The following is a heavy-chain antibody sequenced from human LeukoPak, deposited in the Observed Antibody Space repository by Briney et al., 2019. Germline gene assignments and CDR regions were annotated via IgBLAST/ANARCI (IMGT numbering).Heavy chain of an antibody. V-gene: IGHV4-30-2*01. CDR3: ARGRFGVVIITGFDL. D-gene: IGHD3-3*01. CDR2: IYHSGST. Sequence: PSQTLSLTCAVSGGSISSGGYSWSWIRQPPGKGLEWIGYIYHSGSTYYDPSLKSRVTISVDRSKNQFSLKLSSVTAADTAVYYCARGRFGVVIITGFDLWGRGTLVTVSS. CDR1: GGSISSGGYS. J-gene: IGHJ2*01.